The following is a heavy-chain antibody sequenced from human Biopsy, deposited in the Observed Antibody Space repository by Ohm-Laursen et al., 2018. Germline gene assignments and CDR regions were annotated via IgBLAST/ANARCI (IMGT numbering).Heavy chain of an antibody. V-gene: IGHV3-23*01. CDR2: ISGSSTS. J-gene: IGHJ6*02. CDR3: ARDTRWSPYSMDV. CDR1: RFTFSSDA. D-gene: IGHD4-23*01. Sequence: SLRLSCAASRFTFSSDAMSWVRQAPGKGLEWVSAISGSSTSYYADSVKGRFTISRDNSKNTLYLQMNSLRADDTAVYYCARDTRWSPYSMDVWGQGTTVTVSS.